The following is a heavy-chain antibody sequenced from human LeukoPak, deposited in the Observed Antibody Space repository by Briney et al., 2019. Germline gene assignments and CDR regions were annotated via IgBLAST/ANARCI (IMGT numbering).Heavy chain of an antibody. CDR1: GFTFSGSW. D-gene: IGHD7-27*01. J-gene: IGHJ4*02. Sequence: GGSLRLSCVASGFTFSGSWMTWVRQAPGKGLEWVANMNPDGSGKYYVDSVKGRFTVSRDNAKNSVYLQMNSLRAEDTAVYYCGRDPAWGAIHLWGQGTLVTVSS. CDR2: MNPDGSGK. CDR3: GRDPAWGAIHL. V-gene: IGHV3-7*01.